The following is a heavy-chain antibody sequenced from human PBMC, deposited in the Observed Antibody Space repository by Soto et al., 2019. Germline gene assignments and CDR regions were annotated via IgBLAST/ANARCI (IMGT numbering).Heavy chain of an antibody. D-gene: IGHD4-17*01. Sequence: SETLSLTCTVSGGSISSGGYYWSWIRQHPGKGLEWIGYIYYSGSTYYNPSLTSRVTISVDTSKNQFSLKLSSVTAADTAVYYCARLGLHYYYGMDVWGPGTTVT. CDR2: IYYSGST. CDR3: ARLGLHYYYGMDV. J-gene: IGHJ6*02. CDR1: GGSISSGGYY. V-gene: IGHV4-31*03.